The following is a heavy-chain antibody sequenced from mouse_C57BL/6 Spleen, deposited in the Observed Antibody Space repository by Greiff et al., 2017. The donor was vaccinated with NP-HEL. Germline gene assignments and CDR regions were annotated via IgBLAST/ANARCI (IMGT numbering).Heavy chain of an antibody. CDR1: GYAFSSSW. Sequence: QVQLQQSGPELVKPGASVKISCKASGYAFSSSWMNWVKQRPGKGLEWIGRIYPGDGDTNYNGKFKGKATLTADKSSSTAYMQLSSLTSEDSAVYFCARAFSLYYGSSKYFDVWGTGTTVTVSS. D-gene: IGHD1-1*01. J-gene: IGHJ1*03. V-gene: IGHV1-82*01. CDR3: ARAFSLYYGSSKYFDV. CDR2: IYPGDGDT.